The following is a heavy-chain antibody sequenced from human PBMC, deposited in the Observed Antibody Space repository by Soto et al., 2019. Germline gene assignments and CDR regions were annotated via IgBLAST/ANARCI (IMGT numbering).Heavy chain of an antibody. CDR3: ARQGRGTGTGGDY. CDR1: GGSISSYY. CDR2: IYYSGST. Sequence: QVQLQESGPGLVKPSESLSLTCTVSGGSISSYYWSWIRQPPGKGLEWIGYIYYSGSTNYNPSLKSRVTISLDTSKNQFSLKLSSVTAADTAVYYCARQGRGTGTGGDYWGQGTLVTVSS. J-gene: IGHJ4*02. D-gene: IGHD1-1*01. V-gene: IGHV4-59*08.